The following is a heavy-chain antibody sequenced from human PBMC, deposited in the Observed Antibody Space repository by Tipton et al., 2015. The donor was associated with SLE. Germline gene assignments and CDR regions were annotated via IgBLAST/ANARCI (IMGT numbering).Heavy chain of an antibody. V-gene: IGHV4-34*01. D-gene: IGHD6-13*01. Sequence: LRLSCAVYGGSFSGYYWSWICQPPGKGLEWIGEINHSGSTNYNPSLKSRVTISVDTSKNQFSLKLSSVTAADTAVYYCARGGRYSSSWTPFDYWGQGTLVTVSA. CDR1: GGSFSGYY. CDR2: INHSGST. J-gene: IGHJ4*02. CDR3: ARGGRYSSSWTPFDY.